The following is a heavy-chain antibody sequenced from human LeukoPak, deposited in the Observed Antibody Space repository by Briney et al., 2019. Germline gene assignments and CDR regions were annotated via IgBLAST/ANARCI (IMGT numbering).Heavy chain of an antibody. CDR3: ARDVVVVPAAIRDLYGMDV. Sequence: ASVKVSCKASGGTFSSYAISWVRQAPGQGLEWMGGIIPIFGTANYAQKFQGRATITADESTSTAYMELSSLRSEDTAVYYCARDVVVVPAAIRDLYGMDVWGQGTTVTVSS. V-gene: IGHV1-69*13. CDR2: IIPIFGTA. D-gene: IGHD2-2*01. CDR1: GGTFSSYA. J-gene: IGHJ6*02.